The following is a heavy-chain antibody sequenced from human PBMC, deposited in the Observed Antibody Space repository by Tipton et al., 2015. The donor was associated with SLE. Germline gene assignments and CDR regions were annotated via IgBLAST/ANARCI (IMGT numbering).Heavy chain of an antibody. CDR3: ARDKWGEYTASTGYFWSFDP. J-gene: IGHJ5*02. CDR1: SDSISSVGYY. Sequence: TLSLTCTVSSDSISSVGYYWSWLRQLPGKGLEWMGYIYYTGNTYYNPSLEGRILISVDTSQNQFSLNLNSASPADTAVYFCARDKWGEYTASTGYFWSFDPWGQGIPVTVSS. D-gene: IGHD3-9*01. CDR2: IYYTGNT. V-gene: IGHV4-31*03.